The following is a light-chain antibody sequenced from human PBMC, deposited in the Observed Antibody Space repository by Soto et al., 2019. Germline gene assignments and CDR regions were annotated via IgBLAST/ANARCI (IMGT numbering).Light chain of an antibody. J-gene: IGKJ5*01. CDR2: GAS. Sequence: EVVLTPSPATLSVSPVQSATLSCRASQSVSSNLAWYQQKPGQAPRLLIYGASNRATGIPARFSGSGSGTDFTLTISSLEPEDFAVYYCQQRSNWPPITFGQGTRLEIK. CDR3: QQRSNWPPIT. CDR1: QSVSSN. V-gene: IGKV3-11*01.